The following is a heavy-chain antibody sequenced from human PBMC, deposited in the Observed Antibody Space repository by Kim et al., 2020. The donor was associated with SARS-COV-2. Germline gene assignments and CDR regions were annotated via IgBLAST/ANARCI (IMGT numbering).Heavy chain of an antibody. Sequence: GGSLRLSCTASGFSFDDYGMSWFRQAPGKGLKWVGFIRSKAYSGTTEYAASVKDRFTISRDDSKSIAYLQMNSLKTEDTAVYYCARGQDNWNGVDSDYWGQGTLVTVSS. CDR1: GFSFDDYG. CDR3: ARGQDNWNGVDSDY. D-gene: IGHD1-20*01. CDR2: IRSKAYSGTT. V-gene: IGHV3-49*03. J-gene: IGHJ4*02.